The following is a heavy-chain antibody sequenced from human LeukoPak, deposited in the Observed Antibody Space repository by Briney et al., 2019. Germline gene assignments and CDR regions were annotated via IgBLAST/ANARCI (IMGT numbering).Heavy chain of an antibody. CDR2: IYPGDSDT. CDR3: ARHRDSSSWYQSYYYYYYGMDV. CDR1: GYSFTSYW. J-gene: IGHJ6*02. V-gene: IGHV5-51*01. Sequence: GESLKVSCKGSGYSFTSYWIGWVRQMPGKGLEWMGIIYPGDSDTRYSPSFQGQVTISADKSISTAYLQWSSLKASDTAMYYCARHRDSSSWYQSYYYYYYGMDVWGQGTTVTVSS. D-gene: IGHD6-13*01.